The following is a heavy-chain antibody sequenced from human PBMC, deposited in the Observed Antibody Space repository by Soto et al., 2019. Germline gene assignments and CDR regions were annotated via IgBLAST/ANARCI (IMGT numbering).Heavy chain of an antibody. Sequence: GGSLRLSCAASGFTFSSYAMSWVRQAPGKGLEWVSAISGSGGSTYYADSVKGRFTISRDNSKNTLYLQMNSLRAEDTAVYYWAKDPTVTYYYDSSGYYYDYWGQGTLVTVSS. CDR2: ISGSGGST. J-gene: IGHJ4*02. V-gene: IGHV3-23*01. CDR1: GFTFSSYA. CDR3: AKDPTVTYYYDSSGYYYDY. D-gene: IGHD3-22*01.